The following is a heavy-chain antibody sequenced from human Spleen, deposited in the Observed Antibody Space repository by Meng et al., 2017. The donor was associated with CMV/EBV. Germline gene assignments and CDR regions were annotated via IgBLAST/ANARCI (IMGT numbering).Heavy chain of an antibody. CDR1: AGSISGINW. CDR3: ARTADLGV. J-gene: IGHJ6*02. V-gene: IGHV4-4*02. Sequence: SETLSLTCAVSAGSISGINWWSWVRQPPGKGLEWIGEIFHAGSTSYNPSLKSRVTTTIDTSKNQLSLKLTSMTAADTAVYYCARTADLGVWGQGTTVTVSS. CDR2: IFHAGST. D-gene: IGHD3-16*01.